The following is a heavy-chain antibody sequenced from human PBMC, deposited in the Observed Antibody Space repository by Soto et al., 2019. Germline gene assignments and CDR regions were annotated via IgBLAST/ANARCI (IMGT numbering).Heavy chain of an antibody. V-gene: IGHV3-23*01. CDR2: ISGSGGST. CDR1: GFTFSSYA. CDR3: ANKGILWLTPDY. D-gene: IGHD3-10*01. Sequence: GGSLRLSCAASGFTFSSYAMSWVRQAPGKGLEWVSAISGSGGSTYYADSVKGRFTISRDNSKNTLYLQMNSLRAEDTAVYYCANKGILWLTPDYWGQGTLVTVSS. J-gene: IGHJ4*02.